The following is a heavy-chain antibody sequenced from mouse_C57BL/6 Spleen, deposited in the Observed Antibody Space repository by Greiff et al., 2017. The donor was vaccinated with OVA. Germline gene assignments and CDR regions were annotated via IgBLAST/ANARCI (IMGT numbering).Heavy chain of an antibody. CDR3: ARGWAAFDY. D-gene: IGHD1-1*02. CDR2: INYDGSST. CDR1: GFTFSDYY. V-gene: IGHV5-16*01. Sequence: DVKLVESEGGLVQPGSSMKLSCTASGFTFSDYYMAWVRQVPEKGLEWVANINYDGSSTYYLDSLKSRFIISRDNAKNILYLQMSSLKSEDTATYYCARGWAAFDYWGQGTTLTVSS. J-gene: IGHJ2*01.